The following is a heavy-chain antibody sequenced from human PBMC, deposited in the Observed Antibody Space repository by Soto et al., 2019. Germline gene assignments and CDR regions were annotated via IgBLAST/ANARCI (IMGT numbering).Heavy chain of an antibody. Sequence: SETLSLTCTVSGDSISNGGYNWGWIRQPPGKGLEYIGCVSYSGATYYNPSLRSRVTISLDTSRNQFSLRLGSVTAADTAAYYCARPLFINYDSSSPDDYWGQGTLVTVSS. J-gene: IGHJ4*02. CDR2: VSYSGAT. CDR1: GDSISNGGYN. V-gene: IGHV4-39*01. CDR3: ARPLFINYDSSSPDDY. D-gene: IGHD3-22*01.